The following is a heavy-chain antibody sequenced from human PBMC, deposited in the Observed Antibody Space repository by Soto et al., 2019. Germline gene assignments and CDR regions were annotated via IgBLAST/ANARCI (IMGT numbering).Heavy chain of an antibody. CDR3: AKGASTTVFAFNDY. D-gene: IGHD4-17*01. CDR2: ISWNSGNL. J-gene: IGHJ4*02. V-gene: IGHV3-9*01. Sequence: EVQLVEPGGGLVQPGRSLRLSCAASGFTFDDYAMHWVRQGPGKGLEWVSSISWNSGNLGYADSVKGRFTISRDNAKNSLYLQMNSLRGEDTALYYCAKGASTTVFAFNDYWGQGTLVTVSS. CDR1: GFTFDDYA.